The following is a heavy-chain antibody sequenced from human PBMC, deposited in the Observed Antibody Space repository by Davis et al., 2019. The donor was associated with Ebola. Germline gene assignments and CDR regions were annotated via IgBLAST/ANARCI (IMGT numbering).Heavy chain of an antibody. Sequence: SGPTLVKPTQTLTLTCTFSGFSLSTSAMGVGWTRQPPRMALECLGLIFWDDDRRYSPSLKSRLTITKDTSKSQVVLTMTNMDPADTATYYCTHGGYINGWFYCDYWGQGSLVTVSS. CDR2: IFWDDDR. V-gene: IGHV2-5*02. CDR3: THGGYINGWFYCDY. J-gene: IGHJ4*02. CDR1: GFSLSTSAMG. D-gene: IGHD6-19*01.